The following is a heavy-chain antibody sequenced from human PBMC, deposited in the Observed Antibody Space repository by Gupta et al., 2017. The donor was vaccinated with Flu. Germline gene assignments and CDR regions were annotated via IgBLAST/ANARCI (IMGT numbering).Heavy chain of an antibody. D-gene: IGHD3-22*01. CDR3: AKDSVDVSYYDSSGYDNYYYGMDV. J-gene: IGHJ6*02. CDR2: ISWDGGST. CDR1: GFTFDDYA. V-gene: IGHV3-43D*04. Sequence: EVQLVESGGVVVQPGGSLRLSCAASGFTFDDYAMHWVRQAPGKGLEWVSLISWDGGSTYYADAVKGRFTISRDNSKNSLYLQMNSLRAEDTALYYCAKDSVDVSYYDSSGYDNYYYGMDVWGQVTTVTVSS.